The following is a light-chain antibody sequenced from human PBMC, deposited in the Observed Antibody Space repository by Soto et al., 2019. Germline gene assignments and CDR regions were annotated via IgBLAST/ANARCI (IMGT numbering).Light chain of an antibody. CDR2: GAS. V-gene: IGKV3-15*01. CDR1: QSVSSN. J-gene: IGKJ1*01. CDR3: QQYNNWWT. Sequence: RVLTQSPATLSVSPGDIGTLSCRASQSVSSNLAWYQQKPGQAPRLLIYGASTRATGIPARFSGSGSGTEFTLTISSLQSEDFAVYYCQQYNNWWTFGQGTKVDIK.